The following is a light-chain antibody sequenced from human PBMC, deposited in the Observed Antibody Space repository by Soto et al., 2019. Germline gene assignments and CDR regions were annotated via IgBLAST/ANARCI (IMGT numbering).Light chain of an antibody. J-gene: IGKJ2*01. V-gene: IGKV1-17*01. CDR1: QSIRND. Sequence: DIQMTQSPSSLPASVVDRVTNIYRASQSIRNDLGWYQQKPGKAPNRLIYAASTLDGGVPSRFIGSGSGTEFTLTISSLQPEDFATYYCLQHNTYPYTFGQGTKLEIK. CDR2: AAS. CDR3: LQHNTYPYT.